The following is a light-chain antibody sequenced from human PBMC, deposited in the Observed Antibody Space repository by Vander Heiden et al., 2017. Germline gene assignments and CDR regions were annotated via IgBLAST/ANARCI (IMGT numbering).Light chain of an antibody. V-gene: IGKV1-27*01. CDR3: QKDNRDPWT. CDR1: QGISNY. CDR2: AAS. J-gene: IGKJ1*01. Sequence: IQLTQSPSSLSASVADSVTITCRASQGISNYLAWYQQNPGQVPQLLIYAASTLHSGVPSRCSDRGSGTEFTRIIISLKLEDVGTNYGQKDNRDPWTFGQGTKVEIK.